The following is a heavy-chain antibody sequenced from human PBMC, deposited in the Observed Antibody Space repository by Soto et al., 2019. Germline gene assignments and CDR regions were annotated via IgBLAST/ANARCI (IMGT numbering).Heavy chain of an antibody. D-gene: IGHD4-4*01. V-gene: IGHV3-48*04. J-gene: IGHJ6*03. Sequence: GGSLRLSCAASGFRFSDYAINWVRQAPGKGLEWISYISGSSITMYYADSVKGRFTISRDNAKNTLYLQMNSLRAEDTAVYYCARPGNSLYYYFYMDVWGKGTPVTVSS. CDR1: GFRFSDYA. CDR2: ISGSSITM. CDR3: ARPGNSLYYYFYMDV.